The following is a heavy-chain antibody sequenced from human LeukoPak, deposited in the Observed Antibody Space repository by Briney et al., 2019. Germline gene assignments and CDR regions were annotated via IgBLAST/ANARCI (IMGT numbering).Heavy chain of an antibody. CDR1: GGSLSSGGYY. V-gene: IGHV4-31*03. CDR2: IYYSGST. CDR3: ARVGALGGDYDILTGYYGLLY. D-gene: IGHD3-9*01. Sequence: SETLSLTCTVSGGSLSSGGYYWSWIRQHPGTGLEWLGYIYYSGSTYYNPSLKSRVTISVDTSKNQFSLKLSSVTAADTAVYYCARVGALGGDYDILTGYYGLLYWGQGTLVTVSS. J-gene: IGHJ4*02.